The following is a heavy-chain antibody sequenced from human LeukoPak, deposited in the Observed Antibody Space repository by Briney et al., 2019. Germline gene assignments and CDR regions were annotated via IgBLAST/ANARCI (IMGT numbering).Heavy chain of an antibody. CDR1: GVSISSGSYY. CDR2: IYTTGST. V-gene: IGHV4-61*02. D-gene: IGHD3-22*01. CDR3: AREGYYDRSGYREY. J-gene: IGHJ4*02. Sequence: SETLSLTCTVSGVSISSGSYYWVWIRQPAGKGLEWIGRIYTTGSTNYDPSFKSRVTISVDTSKNQFSLKLSSVTAADTAVYYCAREGYYDRSGYREYWGQGTLVTVSS.